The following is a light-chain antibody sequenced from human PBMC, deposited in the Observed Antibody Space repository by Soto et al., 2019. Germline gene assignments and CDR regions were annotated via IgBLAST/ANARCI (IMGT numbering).Light chain of an antibody. CDR3: MQALQPLFT. CDR1: QSLLHSNGYNY. CDR2: LGS. J-gene: IGKJ2*01. V-gene: IGKV2-28*01. Sequence: DVVMTQSPLSLSVTPGEPASISCTSSQSLLHSNGYNYLDWYLQKPGHSPQLLIYLGSNRASGVPDMFSGSGSGTDFTLQISRVEAEDVGVYYCMQALQPLFTFGQGTKLEIK.